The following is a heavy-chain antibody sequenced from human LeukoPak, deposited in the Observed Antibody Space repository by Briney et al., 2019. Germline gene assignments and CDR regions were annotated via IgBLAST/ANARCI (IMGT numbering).Heavy chain of an antibody. J-gene: IGHJ6*02. Sequence: GESLKISCKGSGYVFPTYWIAWVRQMPGKGLEWMGTIYPGDSDTRYSPSFQGQVTISADKSISTAYLQWSSLKASDTAMYYCARTLYNYYGSGSYGYYGMDVWGQGTTVTVSS. CDR1: GYVFPTYW. D-gene: IGHD3-10*01. CDR2: IYPGDSDT. V-gene: IGHV5-51*01. CDR3: ARTLYNYYGSGSYGYYGMDV.